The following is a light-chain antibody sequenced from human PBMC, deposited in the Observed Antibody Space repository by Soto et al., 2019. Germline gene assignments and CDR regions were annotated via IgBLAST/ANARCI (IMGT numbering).Light chain of an antibody. CDR2: DAS. V-gene: IGKV1-13*02. CDR3: QQYDTYPLT. CDR1: QGISNA. Sequence: ATQLTQSPSSLSASVGERVSITCRASQGISNALAWYRQKPGNPPNLLIYDASRLESGVPSRFSGSGSGTHFTLTISSLQPEDFATYFCQQYDTYPLTFGGGTKVQIK. J-gene: IGKJ4*01.